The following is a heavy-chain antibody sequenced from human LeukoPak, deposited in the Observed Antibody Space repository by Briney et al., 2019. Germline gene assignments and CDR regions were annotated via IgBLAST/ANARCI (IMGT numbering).Heavy chain of an antibody. J-gene: IGHJ4*02. CDR3: STEAKYCTTPNCGAY. CDR1: VYTLTDYY. D-gene: IGHD2-8*01. CDR2: IIPHSGAP. V-gene: IGHV1-2*02. Sequence: ASVKVSCKASVYTLTDYYIHWVRQAPGQDLEWMGFIIPHSGAPTYEQGFQGRVTMTRDMSIGTFYMEPRSLRSDDTAVYYCSTEAKYCTTPNCGAYWGQGTLVTVSS.